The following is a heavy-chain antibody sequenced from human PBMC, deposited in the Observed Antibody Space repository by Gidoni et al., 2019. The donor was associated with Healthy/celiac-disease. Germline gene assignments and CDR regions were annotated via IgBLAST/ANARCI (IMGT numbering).Heavy chain of an antibody. CDR3: ATQLYYYDSSGPQHIFDY. Sequence: QLQLQESGPGLVKPSETLSLTCTVSGGSISRSSYYWGWIRQPPGKGLEWIGSIYYSGSTYYNPSLKSRVTISVDTSKNQFSLKLSSVTAADTAVYYCATQLYYYDSSGPQHIFDYWGQGTLVTVSS. CDR1: GGSISRSSYY. V-gene: IGHV4-39*01. D-gene: IGHD3-22*01. J-gene: IGHJ4*02. CDR2: IYYSGST.